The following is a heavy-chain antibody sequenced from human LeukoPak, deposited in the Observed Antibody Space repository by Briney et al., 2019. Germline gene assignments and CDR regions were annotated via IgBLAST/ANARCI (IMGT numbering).Heavy chain of an antibody. CDR2: ISGSGGST. J-gene: IGHJ4*02. V-gene: IGHV3-23*01. D-gene: IGHD4-17*01. CDR3: ARGGDYGDYGDYFDY. Sequence: GGSLRLSCAASGFTFSSYAMSWVRQAPGKGLEWVSAISGSGGSTYYADSVKGRFTISRDNSKNTLYLQMNSLRAEDTAVYYCARGGDYGDYGDYFDYWGQGTLVTVSS. CDR1: GFTFSSYA.